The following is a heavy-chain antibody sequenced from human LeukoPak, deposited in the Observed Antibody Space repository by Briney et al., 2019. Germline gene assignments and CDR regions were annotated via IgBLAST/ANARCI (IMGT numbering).Heavy chain of an antibody. V-gene: IGHV1-69*04. J-gene: IGHJ6*02. CDR1: GGTFSSYA. CDR2: IIPILGIA. D-gene: IGHD2-2*01. CDR3: ARTTEIVVVNGMDV. Sequence: ASVKASCKASGGTFSSYAISWVRQAPGQGLEWMGRIIPILGIANYAQKFQGRVTITADKSTSTAYMELSSLRSEDTAVYYCARTTEIVVVNGMDVWGQGTTVTVSS.